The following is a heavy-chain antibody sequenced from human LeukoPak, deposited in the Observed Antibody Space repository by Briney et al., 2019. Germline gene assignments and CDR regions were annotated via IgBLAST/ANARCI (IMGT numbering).Heavy chain of an antibody. CDR3: ARASPERYGDLDI. CDR1: GFSFSSYW. V-gene: IGHV3-74*01. CDR2: IKTDGSST. J-gene: IGHJ3*02. Sequence: PGGSLRLSCAASGFSFSSYWMHWVRQAPGKGLVWVSRIKTDGSSTSYAESVKGRFTISRDNAKNTLYLQMNGLRAEDTAVYYCARASPERYGDLDIWGQGTVVTVSS. D-gene: IGHD4-17*01.